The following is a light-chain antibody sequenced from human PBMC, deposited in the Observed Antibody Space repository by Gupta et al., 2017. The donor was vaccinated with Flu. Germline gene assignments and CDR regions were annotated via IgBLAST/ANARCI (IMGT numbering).Light chain of an antibody. J-gene: IGLJ3*02. CDR3: SSYTGSSTWV. V-gene: IGLV2-14*01. CDR1: SSDVGAYNF. CDR2: EVT. Sequence: QSALTQPPSVSGSPGQSITISCTGSSSDVGAYNFVSWFQQHPGKAPKLMIYEVTNRPSGVSNRFSGSKSGNTASLTISGLQAEDEGDYYCSSYTGSSTWVFGGGTKMTVL.